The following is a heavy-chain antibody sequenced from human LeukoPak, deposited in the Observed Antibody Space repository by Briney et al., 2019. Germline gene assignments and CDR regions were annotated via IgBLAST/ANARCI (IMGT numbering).Heavy chain of an antibody. J-gene: IGHJ6*02. CDR3: ARDGGLGIVATASADGMDV. D-gene: IGHD5-12*01. Sequence: PSETLSPTCTVSGGSISSYYWSWIRQPAGKGLEWIGRIYTSGSTNYNPSLKSRVTMSVDTSKNQFSLKLSSVTAADTAVYYCARDGGLGIVATASADGMDVWGQGTTVTVSS. CDR1: GGSISSYY. CDR2: IYTSGST. V-gene: IGHV4-4*07.